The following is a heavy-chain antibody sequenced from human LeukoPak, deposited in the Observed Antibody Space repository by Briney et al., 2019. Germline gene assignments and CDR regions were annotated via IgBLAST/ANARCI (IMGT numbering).Heavy chain of an antibody. CDR1: GYTFTNYY. D-gene: IGHD3-16*01. Sequence: ASVKVSCKTSGYTFTNYYMHWVRQAPGQGLEWMGIINHSGTSTTYAQKFQGRVTMIRDTSTSTDFMELRSLRSDDTAVYYCAISPGVMITFGGAPATDYFDYWGQGALVSVSS. CDR3: AISPGVMITFGGAPATDYFDY. CDR2: INHSGTST. V-gene: IGHV1-46*01. J-gene: IGHJ4*02.